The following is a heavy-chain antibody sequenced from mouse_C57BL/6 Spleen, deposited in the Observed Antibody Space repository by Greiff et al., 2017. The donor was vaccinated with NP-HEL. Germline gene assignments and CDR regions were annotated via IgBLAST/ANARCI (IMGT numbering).Heavy chain of an antibody. V-gene: IGHV1-61*01. CDR2: IYPSDSET. Sequence: QVQLQQPGAELVRPGSSVKLSCKASGYTFTSYWMDWVKQRPGQGLEWIGNIYPSDSETHYNQKFKDKATLTVDKSYSTAYMQLSSLTSEDSAVYYYAREEGTGRDAMDYWGQGTSVTVSS. J-gene: IGHJ4*01. D-gene: IGHD4-1*01. CDR1: GYTFTSYW. CDR3: AREEGTGRDAMDY.